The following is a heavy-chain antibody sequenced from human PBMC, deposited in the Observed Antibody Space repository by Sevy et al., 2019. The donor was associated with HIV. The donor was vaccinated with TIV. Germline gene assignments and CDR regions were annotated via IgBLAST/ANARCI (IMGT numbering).Heavy chain of an antibody. CDR3: AKDPYDYVWGSYRPPDY. V-gene: IGHV3-23*01. Sequence: GGSLRLSCAASGFTFSSYAMSWVRQAPGKGLEWVSAIGGSGGSTYYADSVKGRFTISRDNSKNTLYLQMNSLRAEDTAVYYCAKDPYDYVWGSYRPPDYWGQGTLVTVSS. J-gene: IGHJ4*02. CDR1: GFTFSSYA. CDR2: IGGSGGST. D-gene: IGHD3-16*02.